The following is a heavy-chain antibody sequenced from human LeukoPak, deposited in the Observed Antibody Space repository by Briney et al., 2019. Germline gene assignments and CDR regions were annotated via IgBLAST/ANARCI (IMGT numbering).Heavy chain of an antibody. J-gene: IGHJ5*02. V-gene: IGHV3-7*01. CDR1: GFTFSSYW. CDR2: INQDGSEK. CDR3: AREGCSGGSCYHNWFDP. D-gene: IGHD2-15*01. Sequence: GGSLRLSCAAFGFTFSSYWMSWVRQAPGKGLEWVANINQDGSEKYYVDSVKGRFTISRDNAKNSLYLQMNSLRAEDTAVYYCAREGCSGGSCYHNWFDPWGQGTLVTVSS.